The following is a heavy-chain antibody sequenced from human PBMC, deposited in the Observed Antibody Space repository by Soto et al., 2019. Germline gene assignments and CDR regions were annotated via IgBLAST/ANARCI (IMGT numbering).Heavy chain of an antibody. D-gene: IGHD2-2*02. Sequence: PSETLSLTCAVSGGSISSSNWWSWVRQPPGKGLEWIGEIYHSGSTNYNPSLKSRVTISVDKSKNQFSLKLSSVTAADTAAYYCARTGIVVVPAAINYYYGMDVWGQGTTVTVSS. CDR3: ARTGIVVVPAAINYYYGMDV. J-gene: IGHJ6*02. CDR2: IYHSGST. V-gene: IGHV4-4*02. CDR1: GGSISSSNW.